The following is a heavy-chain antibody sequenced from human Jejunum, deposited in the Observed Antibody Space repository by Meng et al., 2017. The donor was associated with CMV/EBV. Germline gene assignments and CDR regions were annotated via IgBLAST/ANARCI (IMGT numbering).Heavy chain of an antibody. V-gene: IGHV3-23*01. D-gene: IGHD3-10*01. J-gene: IGHJ4*02. Sequence: QSLEFGGGGVKPGGSLILSCAASGFTFSNYDMTWARQAPGKGLEWVSGILGDGSRVHYADSVRGRFTISRDNSKNTVYLQMNSLTVDDTAIYYCASHAFGMAKGWGQGALVTVSS. CDR2: ILGDGSRV. CDR1: GFTFSNYD. CDR3: ASHAFGMAKG.